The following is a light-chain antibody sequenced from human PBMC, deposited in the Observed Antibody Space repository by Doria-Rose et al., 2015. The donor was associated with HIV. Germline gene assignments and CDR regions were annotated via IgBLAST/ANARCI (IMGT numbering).Light chain of an antibody. V-gene: IGKV3-20*01. CDR3: QQYGSSPKT. J-gene: IGKJ2*01. CDR2: GAS. CDR1: QSVSSSY. Sequence: EIVLTQSPGTLSLSPGERATLSCRASQSVSSSYLAWYQRKPGQAPRLLIYGASSRATGIPDRFSGSGSGTDFTLTISRLEPEDFAVYYCQQYGSSPKTFGQGAKLEI.